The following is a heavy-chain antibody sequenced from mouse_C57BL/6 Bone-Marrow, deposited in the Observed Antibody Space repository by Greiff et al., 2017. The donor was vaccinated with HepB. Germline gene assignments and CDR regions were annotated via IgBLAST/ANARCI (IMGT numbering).Heavy chain of an antibody. CDR2: ISYDGSN. J-gene: IGHJ3*01. V-gene: IGHV3-6*01. Sequence: EVQRVESGPGLVKPSQSLSLTCSVTGYSITSGYYWNWIRQFPGNKLEWMGYISYDGSNNYNPSLKNRISITRDTSKNQFFLKLNSVTTEDTATYYCARGYYDYDGPFAYWGQGTLVTVSA. CDR3: ARGYYDYDGPFAY. CDR1: GYSITSGYY. D-gene: IGHD2-4*01.